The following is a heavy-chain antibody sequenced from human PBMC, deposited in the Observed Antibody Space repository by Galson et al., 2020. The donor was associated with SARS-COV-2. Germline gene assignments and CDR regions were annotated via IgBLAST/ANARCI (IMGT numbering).Heavy chain of an antibody. V-gene: IGHV3-30-3*01. J-gene: IGHJ4*02. Sequence: GGSLRLSCAASGFTFSSSAVHWVRQAPGKGLEWVGFISYDGSIKYYAESVKGRFTISRDNSKNTLYLQMNNLRPEDTAVYYCARGGIGGSYSFDCWGQGTLVTVSS. D-gene: IGHD1-26*01. CDR3: ARGGIGGSYSFDC. CDR2: ISYDGSIK. CDR1: GFTFSSSA.